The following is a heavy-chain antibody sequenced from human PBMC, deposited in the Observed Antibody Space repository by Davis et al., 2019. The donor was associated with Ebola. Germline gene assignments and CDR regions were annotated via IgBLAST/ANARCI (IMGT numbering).Heavy chain of an antibody. Sequence: GGSLRLSCAASGFTFSSYAMHWVRQAPGKGLEYVSAISSNGGSTYYANSVKGRFTISRDNSKNTLYLQMGSLRAEDMAVYYCARVIEFREGAFDIWGQGTMVTVSS. D-gene: IGHD3-10*01. J-gene: IGHJ3*02. CDR1: GFTFSSYA. V-gene: IGHV3-64*01. CDR2: ISSNGGST. CDR3: ARVIEFREGAFDI.